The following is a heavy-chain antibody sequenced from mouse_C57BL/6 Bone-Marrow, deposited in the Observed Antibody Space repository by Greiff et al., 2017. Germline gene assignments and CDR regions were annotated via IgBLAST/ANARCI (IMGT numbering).Heavy chain of an antibody. D-gene: IGHD1-1*01. CDR2: IGPGSGST. CDR3: ARYYGSSWDWFAY. J-gene: IGHJ3*01. V-gene: IGHV1-77*01. CDR1: GYTFTDYY. Sequence: QVQLQQSGAELVKPGASVKISCKASGYTFTDYYINWVKQRPGQGLEWIGKIGPGSGSTYYNAKFKGKATLTADNSYSSAYMQLSRLTSEDSAVYFCARYYGSSWDWFAYGGQGTLGTVSA.